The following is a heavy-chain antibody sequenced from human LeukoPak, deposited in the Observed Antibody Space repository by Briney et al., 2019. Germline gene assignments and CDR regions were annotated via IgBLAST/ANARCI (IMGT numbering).Heavy chain of an antibody. CDR2: MYSGGST. CDR1: GFTVSSNY. CDR3: VQDWAWGAFGY. Sequence: GGSLRLSCAASGFTVSSNYMSWVRQAPGKGLEWVSVMYSGGSTYYADSVKGRFTIYRDNSKNTAYLQMNSLGAEDTAVYYCVQDWAWGAFGYWGQGTLVTVSS. V-gene: IGHV3-53*01. J-gene: IGHJ4*02. D-gene: IGHD7-27*01.